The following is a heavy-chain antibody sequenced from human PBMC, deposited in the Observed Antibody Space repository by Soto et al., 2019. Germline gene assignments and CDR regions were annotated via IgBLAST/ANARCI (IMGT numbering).Heavy chain of an antibody. CDR2: IYSDGST. J-gene: IGHJ4*02. D-gene: IGHD7-27*01. Sequence: EVQLVESGGGLIHPGGSLRLSCAASGLTVSGNYMGWVRQAPGKGLEWVSGIYSDGSTIYADSVKGRFTIFRDNSKNTLYLQMNSLRAEDTAVYHCARASSRWGSEAAYWGQGTLVTVSP. CDR3: ARASSRWGSEAAY. CDR1: GLTVSGNY. V-gene: IGHV3-53*01.